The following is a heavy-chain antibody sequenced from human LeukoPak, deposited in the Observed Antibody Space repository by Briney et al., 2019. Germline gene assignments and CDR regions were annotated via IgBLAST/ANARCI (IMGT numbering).Heavy chain of an antibody. CDR1: GGSFSGYY. J-gene: IGHJ4*02. CDR3: ARSLYYDSSGYYWFFDY. CDR2: INHSGST. Sequence: SETLSPTCAVYGGSFSGYYWSWIRQPPGKGLEWIGEINHSGSTNYNPSLKSRVTISVDTSKNQFSLKLSSVTAADTAVYYCARSLYYDSSGYYWFFDYWGQGTLVTVSS. D-gene: IGHD3-22*01. V-gene: IGHV4-34*01.